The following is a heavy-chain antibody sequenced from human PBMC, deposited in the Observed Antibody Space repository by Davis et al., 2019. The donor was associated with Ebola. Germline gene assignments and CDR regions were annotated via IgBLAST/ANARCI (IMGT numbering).Heavy chain of an antibody. CDR3: ARAVTMVLPSGWFDP. V-gene: IGHV1-18*01. Sequence: AASVKVSCKASGYTFTRYGISWVRQAPGQGREWMGWISAYNGNTNYAQNLQGRVTMTTDISTSTAYMEVRSLRYDDTAVYYCARAVTMVLPSGWFDPWGQGTLVTVSS. J-gene: IGHJ5*02. D-gene: IGHD3-10*01. CDR1: GYTFTRYG. CDR2: ISAYNGNT.